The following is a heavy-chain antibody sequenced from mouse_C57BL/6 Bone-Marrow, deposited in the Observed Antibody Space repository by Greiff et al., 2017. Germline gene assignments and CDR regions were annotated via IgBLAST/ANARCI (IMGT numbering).Heavy chain of an antibody. CDR3: ARSDGSSFWYFDV. V-gene: IGHV1-54*01. CDR1: GYAFTNYL. CDR2: INPGSGGT. J-gene: IGHJ1*03. Sequence: VQLQESGAELVRPGTSAKVSCKASGYAFTNYLIEWVKQRPGQGLEWIGVINPGSGGTNYNEKFKGKATLTADKSSSTAYMQLSSLTSEDSAVYFCARSDGSSFWYFDVWGTGTTVTVSS. D-gene: IGHD1-1*01.